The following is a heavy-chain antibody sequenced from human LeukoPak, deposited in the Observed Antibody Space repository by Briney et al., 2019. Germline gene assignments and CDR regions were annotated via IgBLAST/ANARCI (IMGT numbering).Heavy chain of an antibody. D-gene: IGHD3-3*02. J-gene: IGHJ4*02. CDR2: IYTSGST. CDR3: ARHKHSIMPDY. V-gene: IGHV4-4*09. CDR1: GGSISSYY. Sequence: SETLSLTCTVSGGSISSYYWSWIRQPPGKGLEWIGYIYTSGSTNYNPSLKSRVTISVDTSKNQFSLKLSSVTAADTAVYYCARHKHSIMPDYWGQGTLVTVSS.